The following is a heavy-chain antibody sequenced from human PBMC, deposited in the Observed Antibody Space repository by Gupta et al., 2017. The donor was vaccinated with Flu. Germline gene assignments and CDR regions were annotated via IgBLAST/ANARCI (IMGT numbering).Heavy chain of an antibody. Sequence: QVQLAQSGAAVKKPGASVTVSCKTSGYTLTNYGINWVRQAPGQGLEWMGWISAYNGNTNYAQIFQGRVTMTTDTSTSSAYMELRSLRSDDTAVYSCAAEGIWPAAGRGSPDYWGLGSLVTVSS. CDR1: GYTLTNYG. J-gene: IGHJ4*02. CDR3: AAEGIWPAAGRGSPDY. D-gene: IGHD6-25*01. CDR2: ISAYNGNT. V-gene: IGHV1-18*01.